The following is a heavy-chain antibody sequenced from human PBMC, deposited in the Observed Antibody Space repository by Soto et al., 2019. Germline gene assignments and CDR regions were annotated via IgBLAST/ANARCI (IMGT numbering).Heavy chain of an antibody. CDR3: ATSISPFDSIGYGGVLP. CDR2: ISYDGSNK. V-gene: IGHV3-30*03. Sequence: QVQLVESGGGVVQPGRSLRLSCAASGFTFSSYGMHWVRQAPGKGLEWVAVISYDGSNKYYADSVKGRFTISRDNSKNTLYLQMNSLRAEDTAVYYCATSISPFDSIGYGGVLPWGQGTVVTVSS. D-gene: IGHD3-22*01. CDR1: GFTFSSYG. J-gene: IGHJ5*02.